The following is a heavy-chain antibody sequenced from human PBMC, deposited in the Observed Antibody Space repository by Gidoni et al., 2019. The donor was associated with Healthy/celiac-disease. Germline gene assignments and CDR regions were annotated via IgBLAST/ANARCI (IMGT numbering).Heavy chain of an antibody. V-gene: IGHV3-74*01. D-gene: IGHD2-8*01. CDR3: ARDILGYCTNGVCYFESWFDP. J-gene: IGHJ5*02. CDR2: INSDGSST. CDR1: GFTFSSYW. Sequence: EVQLVESGGGLVQPGGSLRLSCAASGFTFSSYWMHWVRQAPGKGLVWVSRINSDGSSTSYADSVKGRFTISRDNAKNTLYLQMNSLRAEDTAVYYCARDILGYCTNGVCYFESWFDPWGQGTLVTVSS.